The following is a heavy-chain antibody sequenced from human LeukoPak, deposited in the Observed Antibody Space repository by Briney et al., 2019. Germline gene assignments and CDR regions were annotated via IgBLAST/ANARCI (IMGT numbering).Heavy chain of an antibody. Sequence: KTSETLSLTCTVSGGSISSGGYYWSWIRQPPGKGLEWIGYIYHSGSTYYNPSLKSRVTISVDRSKNQFSLKLSSVTAADTAVYYCARVSDSSSSEAPYYYMDVWGKGTTVTVSS. CDR2: IYHSGST. J-gene: IGHJ6*03. D-gene: IGHD6-6*01. V-gene: IGHV4-30-2*01. CDR3: ARVSDSSSSEAPYYYMDV. CDR1: GGSISSGGYY.